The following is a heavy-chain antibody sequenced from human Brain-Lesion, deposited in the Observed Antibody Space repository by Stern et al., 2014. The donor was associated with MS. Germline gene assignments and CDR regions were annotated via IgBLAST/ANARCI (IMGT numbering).Heavy chain of an antibody. CDR2: VNNDGRRT. J-gene: IGHJ5*01. D-gene: IGHD3-10*01. CDR3: ARGERCFDS. CDR1: GFTFSNYW. V-gene: IGHV3-74*02. Sequence: EVQLVESGGGLVQPGGSLRLSCAASGFTFSNYWMHWVRQAPGKGLVWVSHVNNDGRRTSYADSLKGRFPMSRDNAKNPLYLQMNSLRVEDTAIYYCARGERCFDSWGQGTLVTVSS.